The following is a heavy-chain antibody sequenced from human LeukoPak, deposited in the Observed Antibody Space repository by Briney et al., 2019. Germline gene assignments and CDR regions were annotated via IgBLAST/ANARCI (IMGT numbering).Heavy chain of an antibody. V-gene: IGHV3-23*01. CDR2: ISNTGGST. J-gene: IGHJ3*01. CDR3: ANNRYSSRWRGAFDV. CDR1: GFSFNTYA. D-gene: IGHD6-13*01. Sequence: GGSLRLSCAASGFSFNTYAMSWVRQAPGKGLEWVSAISNTGGSTYYADSVKGRFTISRDNSKNTLYLQMNSLRAEDTAVYYCANNRYSSRWRGAFDVWGQGTMVTVSS.